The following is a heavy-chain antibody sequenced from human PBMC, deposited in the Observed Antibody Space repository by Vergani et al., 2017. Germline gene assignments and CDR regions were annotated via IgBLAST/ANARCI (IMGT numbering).Heavy chain of an antibody. D-gene: IGHD2-15*01. J-gene: IGHJ4*02. CDR3: AKNVVVAATRYFDY. CDR1: GFTFSNYG. V-gene: IGHV3-30*18. CDR2: ISHDGNKK. Sequence: QVQLVESGGSVVQPGRSLRLSCAASGFTFSNYGLHWVRQAPGQGLEWVAVISHDGNKKYYVDSVKGRFTISRDNSKNTLYLYMNSLRADDTAVYYCAKNVVVAATRYFDYWGQGTLVTVSS.